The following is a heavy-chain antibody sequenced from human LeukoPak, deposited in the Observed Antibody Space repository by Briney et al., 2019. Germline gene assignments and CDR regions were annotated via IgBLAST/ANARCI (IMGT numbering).Heavy chain of an antibody. CDR3: AAGTGWLHPNKH. J-gene: IGHJ4*02. CDR2: IVVGSGNT. V-gene: IGHV1-58*02. D-gene: IGHD5-24*01. CDR1: GYTFTSYG. Sequence: SVKVSCKASGYTFTSYGISRVRQAPGQGLEWIGWIVVGSGNTNYAQKFQERVTITRDMSTSTAYMELSSLRSEDTAVYYCAAGTGWLHPNKHWGQGTLVTVSS.